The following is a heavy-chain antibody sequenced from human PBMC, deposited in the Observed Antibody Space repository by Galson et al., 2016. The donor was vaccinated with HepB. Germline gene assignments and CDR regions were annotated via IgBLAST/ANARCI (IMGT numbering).Heavy chain of an antibody. CDR3: ARDVRYAFEM. Sequence: SWVRQAPGQGLEWMGWISTNSGNTNYAQSLQGRVTLTTDTSTGTAYMELRSLRSDDTAVYYCARDVRYAFEMWGQGTMVTVSP. J-gene: IGHJ3*02. V-gene: IGHV1-18*01. CDR2: ISTNSGNT.